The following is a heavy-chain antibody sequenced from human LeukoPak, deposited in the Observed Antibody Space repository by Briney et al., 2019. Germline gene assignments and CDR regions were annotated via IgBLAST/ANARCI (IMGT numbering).Heavy chain of an antibody. J-gene: IGHJ4*02. V-gene: IGHV3-20*04. CDR2: INWNGGST. CDR1: GFTFDAYG. CDR3: ARGAGGVDY. D-gene: IGHD1-26*01. Sequence: GGSLRLSRAASGFTFDAYGMSWVRQAPGKGLEWVSDINWNGGSTGHADPVKGRFTISRDNAKKSLYLQMNSLRAEDTALYYCARGAGGVDYWGQGILVTVSS.